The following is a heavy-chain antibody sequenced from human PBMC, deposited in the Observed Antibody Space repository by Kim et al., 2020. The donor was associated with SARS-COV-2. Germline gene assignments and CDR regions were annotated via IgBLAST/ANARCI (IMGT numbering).Heavy chain of an antibody. D-gene: IGHD1-26*01. J-gene: IGHJ6*02. Sequence: GGSLRLSCAASGFTFSNAWMSWVRQAPGKGLEWVGRIKSKTDGGTADYAAPVKGRFTISRDDSKNTLYLQMNSLNTEDTAVYYCATRPQWGYYYGMDVWGQGTTVTVSS. CDR1: GFTFSNAW. V-gene: IGHV3-15*01. CDR3: ATRPQWGYYYGMDV. CDR2: IKSKTDGGTA.